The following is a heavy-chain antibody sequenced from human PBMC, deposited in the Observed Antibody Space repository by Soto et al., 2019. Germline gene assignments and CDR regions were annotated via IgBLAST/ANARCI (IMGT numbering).Heavy chain of an antibody. V-gene: IGHV1-69*13. CDR2: IIPIFGTA. D-gene: IGHD4-17*01. Sequence: GASVKVSCKASGGTFSSYAISWVRQAPGQRLEWMGGIIPIFGTANYAQKFQGRVTITADESTSTAYMELSSLRSEDTAVYYCARVPGSSYGDYPTDLDYWGQGTLVTVSS. CDR1: GGTFSSYA. CDR3: ARVPGSSYGDYPTDLDY. J-gene: IGHJ4*02.